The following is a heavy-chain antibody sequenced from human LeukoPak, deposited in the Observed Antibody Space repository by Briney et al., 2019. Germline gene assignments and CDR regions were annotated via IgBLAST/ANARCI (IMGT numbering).Heavy chain of an antibody. V-gene: IGHV3-20*04. CDR3: ARAGEDGYYYYYMDV. CDR1: GFTFDDYG. CDR2: INWNGGST. D-gene: IGHD3-16*01. J-gene: IGHJ6*03. Sequence: PGGSLRLSCAASGFTFDDYGMSWVRQAPGKGLEWVSGINWNGGSTGYADSVKGRFTISRDNAKNSLYLQMNSLRAEDTALYYCARAGEDGYYYYYMDVWGKGTTVTVSS.